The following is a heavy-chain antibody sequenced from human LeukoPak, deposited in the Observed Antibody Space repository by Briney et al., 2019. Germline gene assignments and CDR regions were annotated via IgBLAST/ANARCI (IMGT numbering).Heavy chain of an antibody. Sequence: PGGSLRLSCAASGFTFSSYGIHWVRQAPGKGLEWVAVISYDGGNTYYADSVKGRFTISRDNSKNTLYLQMNSLRAEDTAIYYCARDQGWLATSDYWGQGTLVTVSS. J-gene: IGHJ4*02. CDR3: ARDQGWLATSDY. D-gene: IGHD6-19*01. CDR2: ISYDGGNT. V-gene: IGHV3-30*03. CDR1: GFTFSSYG.